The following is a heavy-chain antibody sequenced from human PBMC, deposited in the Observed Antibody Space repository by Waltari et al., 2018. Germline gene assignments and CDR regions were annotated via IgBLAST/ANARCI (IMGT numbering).Heavy chain of an antibody. CDR2: SIPIISTA. Sequence: QVQLVQSGAEVKKPGSSVKVSCKASGGTFSSHAISWLRQAPGQGLEWMGVSIPIISTANYAQKLQGRVTITADESTSTAYMELSSLRSEDTAVYYCASEVDTADFFDYWGQGTLVTVSS. D-gene: IGHD5-18*01. CDR1: GGTFSSHA. J-gene: IGHJ4*02. V-gene: IGHV1-69*01. CDR3: ASEVDTADFFDY.